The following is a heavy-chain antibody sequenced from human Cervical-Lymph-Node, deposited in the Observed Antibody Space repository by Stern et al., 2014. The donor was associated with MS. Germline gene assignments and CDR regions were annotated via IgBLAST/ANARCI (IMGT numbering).Heavy chain of an antibody. Sequence: VQLVESGEGPVQPGGSLRLSCAASGFTFSSYAMSWVRQAPGKGLEWVSAISGSGDSTYDADSVKGRVTISRDNSKNTLFLQMNRPGVGDTAVYYCSKMRALNHWADREFFFDSWGPGTLVIVSS. J-gene: IGHJ4*02. D-gene: IGHD3-10*01. V-gene: IGHV3-23*04. CDR3: SKMRALNHWADREFFFDS. CDR2: ISGSGDST. CDR1: GFTFSSYA.